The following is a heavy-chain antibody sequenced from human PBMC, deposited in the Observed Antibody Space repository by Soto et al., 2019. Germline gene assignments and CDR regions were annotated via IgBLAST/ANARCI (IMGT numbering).Heavy chain of an antibody. V-gene: IGHV3-7*03. CDR2: IKQDGSEK. Sequence: EVHLVESGGGLVQPGGSLRLSCAASGFTFSSYWMSWVRQAPGKGLEWVANIKQDGSEKYYVYSVKGRFTIARDNDKNSLYLQMKSLRAEDTAVYYCARVAWFGEFNMDVWGQGTTVTDSS. CDR3: ARVAWFGEFNMDV. CDR1: GFTFSSYW. J-gene: IGHJ6*02. D-gene: IGHD3-10*01.